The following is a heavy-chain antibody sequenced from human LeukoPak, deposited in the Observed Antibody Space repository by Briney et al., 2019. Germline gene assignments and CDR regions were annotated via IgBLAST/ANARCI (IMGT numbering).Heavy chain of an antibody. CDR2: ISGSGGST. Sequence: GGSLRLSCAASGFTFSSYWMSWVRQAPGKGLEWVSAISGSGGSTYYADSVKGRFTISRDNSKNTLYLQMNSLRAEDTAVYYCAKVQWLTPDQPFDYWGQGTLVTVSS. CDR3: AKVQWLTPDQPFDY. V-gene: IGHV3-23*01. J-gene: IGHJ4*02. D-gene: IGHD6-19*01. CDR1: GFTFSSYW.